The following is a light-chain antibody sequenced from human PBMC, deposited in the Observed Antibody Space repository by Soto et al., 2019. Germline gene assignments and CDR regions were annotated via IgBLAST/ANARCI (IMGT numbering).Light chain of an antibody. J-gene: IGKJ4*01. Sequence: EIVMTQSPATLSVSPGERATLSCRASQSIRSNLAWYQQKPGQAPRLLIYGAIIRATGIPARLSGSGFGAEFTLTISSLQSEAFAVYYCQQYDDWHPLTFGGGTKVQIK. CDR1: QSIRSN. V-gene: IGKV3-15*01. CDR3: QQYDDWHPLT. CDR2: GAI.